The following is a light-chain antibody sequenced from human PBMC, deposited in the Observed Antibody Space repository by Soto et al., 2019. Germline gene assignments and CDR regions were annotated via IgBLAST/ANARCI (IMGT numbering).Light chain of an antibody. CDR3: QQYKDWPRT. CDR1: QSVSSN. Sequence: EILMTQSPATLSVSPGERATLSCRASQSVSSNLAWYQQKPGQAPRRLIYGASTRATGIPARFSGSGSGTEFTLTISSLQSEDFAVYYCQQYKDWPRTFGQGTKVDI. J-gene: IGKJ1*01. V-gene: IGKV3-15*01. CDR2: GAS.